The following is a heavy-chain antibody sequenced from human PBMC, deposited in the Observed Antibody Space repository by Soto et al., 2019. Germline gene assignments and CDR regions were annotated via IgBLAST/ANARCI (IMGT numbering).Heavy chain of an antibody. D-gene: IGHD5-12*01. V-gene: IGHV3-30-3*01. CDR2: MSYDGGNE. CDR3: ATDGYGGSWDV. Sequence: QVQLVESGGGVVQPGRSLRLSCAASGFTFSTYAMDWVRQAPGKGLEWVAVMSYDGGNEYYADYVKGRFTVSRDKSKNTLYLQMNSLRPEDTAVYYCATDGYGGSWDVWGQGTTVTVSS. CDR1: GFTFSTYA. J-gene: IGHJ6*02.